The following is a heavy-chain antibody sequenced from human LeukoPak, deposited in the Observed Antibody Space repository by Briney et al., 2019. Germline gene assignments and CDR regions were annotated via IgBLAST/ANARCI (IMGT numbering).Heavy chain of an antibody. D-gene: IGHD3-22*01. CDR1: GGSISSGGYS. V-gene: IGHV4-30-2*01. CDR2: IYHSGST. Sequence: PSQTLSLTCAVSGGSISSGGYSWSWIRQPPGKGLEWIGYIYHSGSTYYNPSLKSRVTISVDKSKNQFSLKLSSVTAADTAVYYCARALTYYYDSSGYSPLYYFDYWGQGTLVTVSS. CDR3: ARALTYYYDSSGYSPLYYFDY. J-gene: IGHJ4*02.